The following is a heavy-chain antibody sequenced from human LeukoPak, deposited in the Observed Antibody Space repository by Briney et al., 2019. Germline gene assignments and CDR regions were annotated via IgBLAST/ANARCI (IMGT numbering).Heavy chain of an antibody. J-gene: IGHJ4*02. CDR3: ARRIAAAGSIGTRYFDY. CDR1: GYSFTNYW. Sequence: GESLKISCKGSGYSFTNYWIGWVRQMPGKGLEWMGTIYPGDSDTKYSPSFQGQVTISADKSISTAYLQWSSLKASDTAMYHCARRIAAAGSIGTRYFDYWGQGTLVTVSS. CDR2: IYPGDSDT. V-gene: IGHV5-51*01. D-gene: IGHD6-13*01.